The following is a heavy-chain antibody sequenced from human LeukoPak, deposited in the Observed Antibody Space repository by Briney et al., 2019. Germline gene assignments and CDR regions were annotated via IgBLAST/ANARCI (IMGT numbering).Heavy chain of an antibody. CDR1: GGTFSSCA. V-gene: IGHV1-69*13. J-gene: IGHJ4*02. CDR2: IIPIFGTA. D-gene: IGHD3/OR15-3a*01. Sequence: GASVKVSCKASGGTFSSCAISWVRQAPGQGLEWMGGIIPIFGTANYAQKFQGRVTITADESTSTAYMELSSLRSEDTAVYYCARASSVGFWTHSTVRLRFDYWGQGTLVTVSS. CDR3: ARASSVGFWTHSTVRLRFDY.